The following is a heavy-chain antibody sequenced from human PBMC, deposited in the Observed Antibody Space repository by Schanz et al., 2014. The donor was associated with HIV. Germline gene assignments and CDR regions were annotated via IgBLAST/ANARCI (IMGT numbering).Heavy chain of an antibody. V-gene: IGHV3-30*04. CDR2: ISYDRSHK. J-gene: IGHJ6*02. Sequence: QLSESGGALVRPGGSLRLSCAGSGFIFRDYALHWVRQAPGKGLEWVAVISYDRSHKYYADSVKGRFTISRDNSKNTLFLQMNSLRAEDTAVYYCARVEGPPTFYYYYYGSDVWGQGTAVTVSS. CDR3: ARVEGPPTFYYYYYGSDV. D-gene: IGHD4-4*01. CDR1: GFIFRDYA.